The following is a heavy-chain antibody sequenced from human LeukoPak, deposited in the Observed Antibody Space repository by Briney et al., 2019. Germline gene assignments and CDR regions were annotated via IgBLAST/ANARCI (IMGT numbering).Heavy chain of an antibody. CDR2: INSDGSST. D-gene: IGHD5-18*01. CDR1: GFNFSSYW. Sequence: GGSLRLSCAASGFNFSSYWMHWVRQAPGKGLVWVSRINSDGSSTSYADSMKGRFTISRDNAKNTLYLQMNSLRVEDTAVYYCARGGAAMAYYWGQGTLVTVSS. CDR3: ARGGAAMAYY. V-gene: IGHV3-74*01. J-gene: IGHJ4*02.